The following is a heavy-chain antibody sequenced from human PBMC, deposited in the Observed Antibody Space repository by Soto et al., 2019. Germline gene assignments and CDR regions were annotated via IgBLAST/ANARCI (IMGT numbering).Heavy chain of an antibody. D-gene: IGHD6-19*01. CDR1: GFTFSSYG. V-gene: IGHV3-30*18. CDR2: ISYDGSNK. Sequence: GGSLRLSCAASGFTFSSYGMHWVRQAPGKGLEWVAVISYDGSNKYYADSVKGRFTISRDNSKNTLYLQMSSLRAEDTAVYYCVKDGSSGWPYFYDMDVWGQGTTVTVSS. J-gene: IGHJ6*02. CDR3: VKDGSSGWPYFYDMDV.